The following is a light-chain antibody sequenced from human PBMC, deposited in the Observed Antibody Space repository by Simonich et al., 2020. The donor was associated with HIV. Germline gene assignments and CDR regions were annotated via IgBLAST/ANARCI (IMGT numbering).Light chain of an antibody. CDR1: QGISNY. CDR3: QQYYSYPPT. Sequence: AIRMTQSPSSLSASTGDRVTITCRASQGISNYLVLYQQKPGKAPKLLIYATSTLQSGVPSRFSGSGSGTDFTLTISRLQSEDFATYYCQQYYSYPPTFGPGTKVDIK. V-gene: IGKV1-8*01. J-gene: IGKJ3*01. CDR2: ATS.